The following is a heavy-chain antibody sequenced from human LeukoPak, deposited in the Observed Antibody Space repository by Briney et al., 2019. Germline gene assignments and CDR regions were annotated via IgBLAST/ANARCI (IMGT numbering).Heavy chain of an antibody. J-gene: IGHJ4*02. CDR3: AKDFGWPFDY. V-gene: IGHV3-23*01. Sequence: GGSLRLSCAASGFSFSTYALSWVRQAPGKGLEWVSATSGNGAKTYYADSVRGRFTISRDNSKNTLYLQMNSLRAGDTAVYYCAKDFGWPFDYWGQGTLVTVSS. CDR1: GFSFSTYA. CDR2: TSGNGAKT. D-gene: IGHD6-19*01.